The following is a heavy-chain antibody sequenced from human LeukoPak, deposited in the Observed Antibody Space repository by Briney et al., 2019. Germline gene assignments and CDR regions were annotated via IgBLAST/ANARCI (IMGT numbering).Heavy chain of an antibody. CDR3: ARRPPSMAGLDY. V-gene: IGHV3-30*01. Sequence: SGTSLRLSCAASGFTFSTCNMHWVRQATGKGLEWVAVVSKDGTNKFYADSVRGRFTISRDNSKNTLYLQMNSLRGEDTAVYYCARRPPSMAGLDYWGQGTLVTVSS. J-gene: IGHJ4*02. CDR2: VSKDGTNK. CDR1: GFTFSTCN. D-gene: IGHD6-19*01.